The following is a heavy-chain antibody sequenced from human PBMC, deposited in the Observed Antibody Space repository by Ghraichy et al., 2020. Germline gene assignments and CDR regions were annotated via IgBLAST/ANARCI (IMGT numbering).Heavy chain of an antibody. Sequence: SETLSLTCAVYGESLRGYYWTWIRQPPGKGLEGIGEVYHTGGTNYNPSLKSRVTISVDTSKNQFSLKLNSITAADTAVYYCARGLPVDILTGYRYYFDNWGQGTVVTVSS. CDR3: ARGLPVDILTGYRYYFDN. CDR1: GESLRGYY. CDR2: VYHTGGT. V-gene: IGHV4-34*01. D-gene: IGHD3-9*01. J-gene: IGHJ4*02.